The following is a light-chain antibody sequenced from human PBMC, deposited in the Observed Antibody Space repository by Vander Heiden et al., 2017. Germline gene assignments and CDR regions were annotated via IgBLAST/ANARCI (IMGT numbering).Light chain of an antibody. V-gene: IGKV3-11*01. CDR2: EAS. Sequence: DIVLTQSPATLSLSPGERATISCRASQSVRSYIGWYQQKPGQAPRLLIHEASNRASGIPARFSGSGSGTDFTLTISSLEPEDFALYYCQQRTNWPPIFTFGPGTKVDFK. CDR3: QQRTNWPPIFT. CDR1: QSVRSY. J-gene: IGKJ3*01.